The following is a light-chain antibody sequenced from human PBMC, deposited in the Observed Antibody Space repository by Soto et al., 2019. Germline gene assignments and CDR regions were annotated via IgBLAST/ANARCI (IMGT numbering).Light chain of an antibody. CDR1: SSDVGGYNY. Sequence: QSVLTQPPSASGSPGQSVAISCTGTSSDVGGYNYVSWYQQHPGKAPKLMIYEVNKRPSGVPDRSSGSKSGNTASLTVSGLQAEDEDDYYCSSYAGSSTVFGTGTKVTVL. J-gene: IGLJ1*01. V-gene: IGLV2-8*01. CDR2: EVN. CDR3: SSYAGSSTV.